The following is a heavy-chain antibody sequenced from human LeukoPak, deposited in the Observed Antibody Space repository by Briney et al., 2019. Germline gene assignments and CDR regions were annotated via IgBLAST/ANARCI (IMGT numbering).Heavy chain of an antibody. V-gene: IGHV7-4-1*02. D-gene: IGHD6-19*01. CDR1: GGTFSNYA. CDR3: ARVAEYSSGWYDPFDY. Sequence: ASVKVSCKASGGTFSNYAINWMRQAPGQGLEWMGWINTNTGNPTYAQGFTGRCVFSLDTSVSTAYLQISSLKAEDTAVYSCARVAEYSSGWYDPFDYWGQGTLVTVSS. CDR2: INTNTGNP. J-gene: IGHJ4*02.